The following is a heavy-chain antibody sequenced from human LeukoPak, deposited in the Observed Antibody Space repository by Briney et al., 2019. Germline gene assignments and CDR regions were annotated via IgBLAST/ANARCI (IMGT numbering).Heavy chain of an antibody. D-gene: IGHD6-13*01. V-gene: IGHV7-4-1*02. CDR1: GYTFSFYG. J-gene: IGHJ6*02. CDR2: INTNTGNP. Sequence: ASVKVSCKASGYTFSFYGINWVRQAPGQGLEWMGWINTNTGNPTYTQGFTGRFLFSVDTSVSTAYLQISSLKAEDTAIYYCARDREQQLSRFYYGMDVWGQGTAVTVSS. CDR3: ARDREQQLSRFYYGMDV.